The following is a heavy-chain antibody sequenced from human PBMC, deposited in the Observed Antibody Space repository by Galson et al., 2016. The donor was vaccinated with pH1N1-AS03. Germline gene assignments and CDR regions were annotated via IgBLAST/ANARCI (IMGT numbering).Heavy chain of an antibody. CDR1: GGNFRTHP. D-gene: IGHD3-22*01. V-gene: IGHV1-69*13. J-gene: IGHJ4*02. CDR3: ATDHYETSDFRGAWDY. CDR2: IVPVFGPA. Sequence: SVKVSCKASGGNFRTHPISWVRQAPGQGLEWMGGIVPVFGPAKYAQKFQGGVTISADESTSTAYMELNNLRPEDTAVYYCATDHYETSDFRGAWDYWGQGTPVTVSS.